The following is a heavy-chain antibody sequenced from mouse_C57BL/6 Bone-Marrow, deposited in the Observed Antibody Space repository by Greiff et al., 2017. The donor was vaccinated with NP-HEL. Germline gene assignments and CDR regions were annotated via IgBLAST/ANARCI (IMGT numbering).Heavy chain of an antibody. CDR1: GYTFSTSW. D-gene: IGHD6-1*01. Sequence: QVQLQQSGPELVQPGASVKISCKASGYTFSTSWMNWMNQRPGKGLAWIGRLYPGDGDPPYRGNFEGKASLTADKSSNSAYMQLSSLTSEDSAVYFCARGESWGAFFDYWGQGTTLTVSS. V-gene: IGHV1-82*01. CDR3: ARGESWGAFFDY. CDR2: LYPGDGDP. J-gene: IGHJ2*01.